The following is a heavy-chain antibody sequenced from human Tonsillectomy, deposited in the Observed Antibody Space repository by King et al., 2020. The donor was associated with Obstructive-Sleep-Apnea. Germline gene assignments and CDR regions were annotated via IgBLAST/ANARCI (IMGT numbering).Heavy chain of an antibody. J-gene: IGHJ4*02. CDR3: AKSLGRCSGGSCYSESFDY. Sequence: VQLVESGGGLVQPGGSLRLSCAASGFTFSSYAMSWVRQAPGRGLEWVSVISGSGGSTYYADSVKGRFTISRDNSKNTLYLQMNSRGAEDTAVYYCAKSLGRCSGGSCYSESFDYWGQGTLVTVSS. CDR2: ISGSGGST. V-gene: IGHV3-23*04. CDR1: GFTFSSYA. D-gene: IGHD2-15*01.